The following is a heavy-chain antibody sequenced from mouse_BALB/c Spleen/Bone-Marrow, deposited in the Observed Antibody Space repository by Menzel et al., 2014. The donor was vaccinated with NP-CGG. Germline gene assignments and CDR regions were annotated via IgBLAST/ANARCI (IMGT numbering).Heavy chain of an antibody. Sequence: VKVVESGPGLVAPSQSLSITCTVSGFCLIGYGVNWVRKPPGKGLEWLGIIWGDRNTDYNSALKSRLRISKDNSKSQVFLKMNTLQTDDTAKYFCARVGYGNYSYYLDYWGQGTTLTVSS. V-gene: IGHV2-6-7*01. CDR3: ARVGYGNYSYYLDY. D-gene: IGHD2-1*01. CDR2: IWGDRNT. CDR1: GFCLIGYG. J-gene: IGHJ2*01.